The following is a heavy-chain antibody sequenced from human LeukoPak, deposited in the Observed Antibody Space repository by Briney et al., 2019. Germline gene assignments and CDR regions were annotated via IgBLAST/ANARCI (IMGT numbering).Heavy chain of an antibody. V-gene: IGHV3-30*14. CDR2: ISWEGTLK. CDR1: GFTFRSYA. Sequence: PGKSLRLSCAASGFTFRSYAIHWVRQAPGKGLEWVAFISWEGTLKYYADSVKGRFSICRGQSQHLLSLQMNSLRGEDTAVYYCARDRSHHYATDYWGQGTLVTASS. J-gene: IGHJ4*02. D-gene: IGHD3-16*01. CDR3: ARDRSHHYATDY.